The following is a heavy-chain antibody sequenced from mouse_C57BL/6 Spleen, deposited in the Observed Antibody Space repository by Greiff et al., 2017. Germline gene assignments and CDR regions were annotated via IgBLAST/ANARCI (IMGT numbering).Heavy chain of an antibody. D-gene: IGHD1-1*01. CDR1: GYTFTSYW. V-gene: IGHV1-50*01. J-gene: IGHJ3*01. CDR3: ARRGSSPAWFAY. CDR2: IDPSDSYT. Sequence: QVQLQQPGAELVKPGASVKLSCKASGYTFTSYWMQWVKQRPGQGLEWIGEIDPSDSYTNYNQKFKGKATLTVDTSSGTAYMQLSSLTSEDSAVYYCARRGSSPAWFAYWGQGTLVTVSA.